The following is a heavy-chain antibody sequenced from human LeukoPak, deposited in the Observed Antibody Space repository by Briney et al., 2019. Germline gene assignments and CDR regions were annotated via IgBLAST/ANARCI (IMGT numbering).Heavy chain of an antibody. D-gene: IGHD6-13*01. J-gene: IGHJ5*02. Sequence: GGSLRLSCAASGFTVSNNFVPWVRQAPGKGLEWVSIIYSGGGTDYADSVKGRFTISRDNSKNTVYLQMNSRRAEDTAVYHCARKSLGIAAAGTFFGSWGQGTLVTVSS. V-gene: IGHV3-53*01. CDR1: GFTVSNNF. CDR2: IYSGGGT. CDR3: ARKSLGIAAAGTFFGS.